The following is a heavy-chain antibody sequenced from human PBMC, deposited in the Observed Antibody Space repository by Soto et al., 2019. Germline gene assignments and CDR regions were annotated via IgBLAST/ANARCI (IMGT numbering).Heavy chain of an antibody. D-gene: IGHD6-13*01. CDR2: INAGNGNT. Sequence: GASVKVSCKASGYTFTSYAMHWVRQAPGQRLEWMGWINAGNGNTKYSQKFQGRVTITRDTSASTAYMELSSLRSEDTAVNYCARQKSSWYGHAFDIWGQGTMVTVSS. J-gene: IGHJ3*02. V-gene: IGHV1-3*01. CDR3: ARQKSSWYGHAFDI. CDR1: GYTFTSYA.